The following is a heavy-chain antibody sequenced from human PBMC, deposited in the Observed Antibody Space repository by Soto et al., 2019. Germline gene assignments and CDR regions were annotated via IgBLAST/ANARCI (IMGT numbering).Heavy chain of an antibody. V-gene: IGHV4-30-4*01. CDR2: IYYSGST. CDR3: ARDNTAMALFDY. CDR1: GGSISSGDYY. Sequence: PSETLSLTCTVSGGSISSGDYYWSWIRQPPGKGLEWIGYIYYSGSTYYNPSLKSRVTISVDTSKNQISLKLSSVTAADTAVYYCARDNTAMALFDYWGQGTLVTVSS. J-gene: IGHJ4*02. D-gene: IGHD5-18*01.